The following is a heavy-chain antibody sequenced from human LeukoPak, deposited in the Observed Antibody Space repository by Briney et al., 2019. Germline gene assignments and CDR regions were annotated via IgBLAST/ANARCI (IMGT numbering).Heavy chain of an antibody. V-gene: IGHV1-2*02. CDR1: GYTFTGYY. Sequence: ASVKVSCKASGYTFTGYYMHWVRQAPGQGLEWMGWINPNSGGTNYAQKFQGRVTMTRDTSISTAYMELSRLRSDDTAVYYCARVRATMIVVFMDFDYWGQGTLVTVSS. CDR2: INPNSGGT. J-gene: IGHJ4*02. D-gene: IGHD3-22*01. CDR3: ARVRATMIVVFMDFDY.